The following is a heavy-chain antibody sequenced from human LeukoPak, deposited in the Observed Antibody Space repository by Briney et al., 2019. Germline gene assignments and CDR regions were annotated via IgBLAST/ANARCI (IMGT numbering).Heavy chain of an antibody. Sequence: SETLSLTCAVSGGSISSSNWWSWVRQPPGKGLEWIGEIYHSGSTNYNPSLKSRVTISVDKSKNQFSLKLTSVAAADTAVYFCARLSRGSSAGFDYWGQGILVTVSA. CDR2: IYHSGST. V-gene: IGHV4-4*02. CDR3: ARLSRGSSAGFDY. CDR1: GGSISSSNW. J-gene: IGHJ4*02. D-gene: IGHD6-6*01.